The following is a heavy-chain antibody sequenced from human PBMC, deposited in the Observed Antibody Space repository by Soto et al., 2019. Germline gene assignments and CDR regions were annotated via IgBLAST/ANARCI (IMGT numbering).Heavy chain of an antibody. D-gene: IGHD3-10*01. CDR1: GGSISSSSYY. CDR2: IYYSGST. V-gene: IGHV4-39*01. CDR3: ARFAYGSGSYYGYYYVMDV. J-gene: IGHJ6*02. Sequence: SETLSLTCTVSGGSISSSSYYWGWIRQPPGKGLEWIGSIYYSGSTYYNPSLKSRVTISVDTSKNQFSLKLSSVTAADTAVYYCARFAYGSGSYYGYYYVMDVWGQGTTVTSP.